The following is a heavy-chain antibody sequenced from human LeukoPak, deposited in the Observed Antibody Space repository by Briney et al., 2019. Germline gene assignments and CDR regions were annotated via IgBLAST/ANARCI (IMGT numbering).Heavy chain of an antibody. V-gene: IGHV1-8*03. Sequence: GASVKVSCKASGSTFNRVDINWVRQAAGQGLEWMGWINPSNGKTGYAQKFQGRVTITADKSTSTAYMELSSLRSEDTAVYYCARDRGFGNWNRQFDYWGQGTLVTVSS. CDR1: GSTFNRVD. CDR3: ARDRGFGNWNRQFDY. D-gene: IGHD1-1*01. J-gene: IGHJ4*02. CDR2: INPSNGKT.